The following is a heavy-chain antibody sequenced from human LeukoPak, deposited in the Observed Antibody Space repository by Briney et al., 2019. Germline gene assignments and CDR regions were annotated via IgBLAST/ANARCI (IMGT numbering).Heavy chain of an antibody. CDR1: GFSLTTRGVG. V-gene: IGHV2-5*02. Sequence: SGPTLVNPTQTLTLTCTFSGFSLTTRGVGVGWIRQPPGKALEWLALIYWDDDKRYSPSLKSRLTITKDTSKNQVVLTMTYMDPVDTATYYCAHRTDLYSSSWYWGYWGQGTLVTVSS. CDR2: IYWDDDK. D-gene: IGHD6-13*01. CDR3: AHRTDLYSSSWYWGY. J-gene: IGHJ4*02.